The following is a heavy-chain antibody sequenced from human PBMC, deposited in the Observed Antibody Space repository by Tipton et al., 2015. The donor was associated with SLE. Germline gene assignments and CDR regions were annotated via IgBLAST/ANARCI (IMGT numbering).Heavy chain of an antibody. Sequence: TLSLTCAVSGYSITSGDYWGWIRQPPGTGLAWVGSIYHRGSTCYNPSLKSRVTISTDTSKNEIYLKLTSVTASDTAVYFCARDPYDSTWRNGWFDPWGQGTLVTVSS. D-gene: IGHD6-13*01. CDR2: IYHRGST. J-gene: IGHJ5*02. V-gene: IGHV4-38-2*02. CDR3: ARDPYDSTWRNGWFDP. CDR1: GYSITSGDY.